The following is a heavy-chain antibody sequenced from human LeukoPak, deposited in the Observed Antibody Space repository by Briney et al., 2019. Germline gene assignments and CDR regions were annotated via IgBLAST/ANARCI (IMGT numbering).Heavy chain of an antibody. CDR1: GGSIRSYY. V-gene: IGHV4-59*08. CDR2: IYYSGST. J-gene: IGHJ4*02. D-gene: IGHD3-10*01. Sequence: SSETLSLTCTVSGGSIRSYYWSWIRQPPGKGLEWIGYIYYSGSTNYNPSLKSRVTISVDTSKNQFSLKLSSVTAADTAVYYCARQGAGVPFDYWGRGTLVTVSS. CDR3: ARQGAGVPFDY.